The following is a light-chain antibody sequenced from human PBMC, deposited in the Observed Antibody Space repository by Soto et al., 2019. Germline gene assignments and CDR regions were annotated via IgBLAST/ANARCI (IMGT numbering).Light chain of an antibody. CDR2: DAS. J-gene: IGKJ4*01. Sequence: XXXGERATLSCRASQSVSSDLAWYQQKPGQGPRLLIYDASNRATGIPARFSGSGSGTDFTLTISSLEPEDFAVYYCQQRSNWPPLTFGGGTKVEIK. CDR1: QSVSSD. CDR3: QQRSNWPPLT. V-gene: IGKV3-11*01.